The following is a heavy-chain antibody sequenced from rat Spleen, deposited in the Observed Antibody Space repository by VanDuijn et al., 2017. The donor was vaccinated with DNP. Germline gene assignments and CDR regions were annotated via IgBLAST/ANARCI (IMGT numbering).Heavy chain of an antibody. V-gene: IGHV5-29*01. CDR2: ISYDGSST. CDR1: RITFSNYD. Sequence: EVQLVESGGGLVQPGRSLKLSCEVSRITFSNYDMAWVRQAPTKGLEWVASISYDGSSTYHRDSVKGRFTISSNNAKSTLYLQMHSLRSEDTATYYCARLHIPYYGSYYFDYWGQGVMVTVSS. J-gene: IGHJ2*01. CDR3: ARLHIPYYGSYYFDY. D-gene: IGHD1-8*01.